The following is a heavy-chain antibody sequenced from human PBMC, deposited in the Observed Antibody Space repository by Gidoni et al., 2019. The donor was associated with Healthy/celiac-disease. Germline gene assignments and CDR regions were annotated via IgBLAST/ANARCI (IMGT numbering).Heavy chain of an antibody. V-gene: IGHV3-33*01. CDR1: GFTFSSYG. CDR3: ARAELEPTRLDY. Sequence: QVQLVESGGGVVQPGRSLRLSCAASGFTFSSYGMHWVRQAPGKGLEWVAVIWYDGSNKYYADSVKGRFTISRDNSKNTLYLQMNSLRAEDTVVYYCARAELEPTRLDYWGQGTLVTVSS. D-gene: IGHD1-1*01. J-gene: IGHJ4*02. CDR2: IWYDGSNK.